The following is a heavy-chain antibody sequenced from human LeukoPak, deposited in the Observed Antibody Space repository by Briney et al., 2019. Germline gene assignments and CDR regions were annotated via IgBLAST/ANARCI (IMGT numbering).Heavy chain of an antibody. Sequence: GGSLRLSCAASGFTFSSYGMHWVRQAPGKGLEWVAFIRYDGSNKYYADSVKGRFTISRDNSKNTLYLQMNSLRAEDTAVYYCARDQFRGVFPPTEPLTDYWGQGTLVTVSS. V-gene: IGHV3-30*02. D-gene: IGHD3-10*01. CDR2: IRYDGSNK. CDR3: ARDQFRGVFPPTEPLTDY. J-gene: IGHJ4*02. CDR1: GFTFSSYG.